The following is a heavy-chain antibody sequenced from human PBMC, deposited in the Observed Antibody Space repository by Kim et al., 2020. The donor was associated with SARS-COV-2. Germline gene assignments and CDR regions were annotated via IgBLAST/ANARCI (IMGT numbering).Heavy chain of an antibody. J-gene: IGHJ6*02. Sequence: GGSLRLSCAASGFTFSSYGMHWVRQAPGKGLEWVAVISYDGSNKYYADSVKGRFTMSRDNSKNTLCLQMNSLRAEDTAVYYCAKGVWLSGTYNYHHYGMDVWGLGTTVTVSS. CDR2: ISYDGSNK. D-gene: IGHD1-7*01. CDR1: GFTFSSYG. CDR3: AKGVWLSGTYNYHHYGMDV. V-gene: IGHV3-30*18.